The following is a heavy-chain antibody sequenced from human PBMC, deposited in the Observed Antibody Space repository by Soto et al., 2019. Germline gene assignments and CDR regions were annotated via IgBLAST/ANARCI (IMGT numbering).Heavy chain of an antibody. Sequence: KTSETLSLTCAVYSRSFRDYYWTWIRQPPGKGLEFIGEINHSGTTHYNPSLKSRVTISVDTSKNHFSLKMNSVTAADTAVYYCARSPKSTDFPYYFDFWGQGTLVTVSS. D-gene: IGHD2-21*01. V-gene: IGHV4-34*01. CDR3: ARSPKSTDFPYYFDF. CDR1: SRSFRDYY. CDR2: INHSGTT. J-gene: IGHJ4*02.